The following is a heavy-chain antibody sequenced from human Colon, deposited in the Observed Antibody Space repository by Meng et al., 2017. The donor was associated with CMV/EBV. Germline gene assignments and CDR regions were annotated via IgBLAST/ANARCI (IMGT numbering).Heavy chain of an antibody. CDR2: FYYRGGT. Sequence: SETLSLTCTVSGVSISSYYWNWIRQAPGKGLEWIGYFYYRGGTKCNASIRSRVTISVDPSKNQFSLKKNSVTDADAAVYYCTRDPTEHSDSSGYFDSWGQGTLVTVSS. V-gene: IGHV4-59*01. CDR3: TRDPTEHSDSSGYFDS. J-gene: IGHJ4*01. CDR1: GVSISSYY. D-gene: IGHD6-6*01.